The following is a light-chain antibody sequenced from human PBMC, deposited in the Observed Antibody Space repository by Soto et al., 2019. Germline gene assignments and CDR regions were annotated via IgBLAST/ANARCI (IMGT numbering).Light chain of an antibody. V-gene: IGLV2-14*01. Sequence: QSVLTQPASVSGSPGQSITISCTGTSSDVGAYNYVSWYQQHPGKAPKLMIYEVSNRPSGVSDRFSGSRSGNTASLTISGLQAEDESDYYFSSYTSSSTWVFGGGTKVTVL. CDR2: EVS. J-gene: IGLJ3*02. CDR1: SSDVGAYNY. CDR3: SSYTSSSTWV.